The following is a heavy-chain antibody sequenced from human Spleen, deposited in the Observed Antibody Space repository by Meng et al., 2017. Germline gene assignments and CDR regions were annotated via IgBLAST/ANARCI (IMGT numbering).Heavy chain of an antibody. CDR2: IIPILGIA. CDR3: AREEIQLWLSYYYYGMDV. V-gene: IGHV1-69*04. CDR1: GYTFTGYY. J-gene: IGHJ6*02. D-gene: IGHD5-18*01. Sequence: SVKVSCKASGYTFTGYYMHWVRQAPGQGLEWMGRIIPILGIANYAQKFQGRVTITADKSTSTAYMELSSLRSEDTAVYYCAREEIQLWLSYYYYGMDVWGQGTTVTVSS.